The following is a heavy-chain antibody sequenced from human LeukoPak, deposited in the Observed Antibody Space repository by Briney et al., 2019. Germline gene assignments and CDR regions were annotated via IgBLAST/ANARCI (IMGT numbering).Heavy chain of an antibody. CDR2: INPNSGGT. V-gene: IGHV1-2*02. CDR3: ARDKRGYYGSGSPKNWFDP. D-gene: IGHD3-10*01. Sequence: ASVKVSCKASGYTFTGYYMHWVRQAPGQGLEWMGWINPNSGGTNYAQKFQGRVTMTRDTSISTAYMELSRLRSDDTAVYYCARDKRGYYGSGSPKNWFDPWGQGTLVTVSS. CDR1: GYTFTGYY. J-gene: IGHJ5*02.